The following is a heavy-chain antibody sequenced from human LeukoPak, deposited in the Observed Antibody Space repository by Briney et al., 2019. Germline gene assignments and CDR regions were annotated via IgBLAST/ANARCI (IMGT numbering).Heavy chain of an antibody. CDR3: ARGCGSQDSSSWYVGRFYYYYYMDV. J-gene: IGHJ6*03. CDR2: INHSGST. V-gene: IGHV4-34*01. Sequence: SETLSLTCAVYGGSFSGYYWSWIRQPPGNGMEWIGEINHSGSTNYNPSLKSRVTISVDTSKNQFSLKLSSVTAADTAVYYCARGCGSQDSSSWYVGRFYYYYYMDVWGKGTTVTVSS. CDR1: GGSFSGYY. D-gene: IGHD6-13*01.